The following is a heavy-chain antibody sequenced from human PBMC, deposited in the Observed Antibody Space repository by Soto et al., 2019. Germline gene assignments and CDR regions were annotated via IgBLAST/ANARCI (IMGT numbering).Heavy chain of an antibody. CDR2: INHSGST. J-gene: IGHJ4*02. CDR3: ARVGAGRSNDY. V-gene: IGHV4-34*01. Sequence: QVQLQQWGAGLLKPSETLSLTCAVYGGSFSGYYWSWIRQPPGKGLEWIGEINHSGSTNYNPSLKSRFTISVDTSKNQFSLKLSSVTAADTAVYYCARVGAGRSNDYWGQGTLVTVSS. CDR1: GGSFSGYY. D-gene: IGHD3-10*01.